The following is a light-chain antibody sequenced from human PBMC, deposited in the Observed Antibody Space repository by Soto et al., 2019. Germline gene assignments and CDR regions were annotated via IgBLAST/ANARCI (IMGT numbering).Light chain of an antibody. V-gene: IGKV2-28*01. CDR3: MHVLQTPVT. J-gene: IGKJ3*01. CDR2: LGS. CDR1: QSLLHGTGYNY. Sequence: EIVMTQSPLSLPVTPGEPASISCRSSQSLLHGTGYNYLDWYLQKPGQSPQLLIQLGSMRASGVRDRFSGSGSGTAFTLKISRGEAEDVGVYYCMHVLQTPVTFRPGTKVDI.